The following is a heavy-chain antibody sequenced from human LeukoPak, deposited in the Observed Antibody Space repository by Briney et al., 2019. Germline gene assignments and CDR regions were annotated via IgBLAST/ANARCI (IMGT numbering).Heavy chain of an antibody. J-gene: IGHJ5*02. V-gene: IGHV4-38-2*02. D-gene: IGHD3-10*01. CDR3: ARDSSYYGSGSYHNQGWFDP. Sequence: KPSETLSLTCAVSGYSISSGYYWGWIRQPPGKGLEWIGSIYHSGSTYYNLSLKSRVTISVDTSKNQFSLKLSSVTAADTAVYYCARDSSYYGSGSYHNQGWFDPWGQGTLVTVSS. CDR2: IYHSGST. CDR1: GYSISSGYY.